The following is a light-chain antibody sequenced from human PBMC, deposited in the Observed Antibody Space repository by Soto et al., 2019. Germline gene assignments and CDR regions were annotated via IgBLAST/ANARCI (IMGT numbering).Light chain of an antibody. CDR1: SSDVGGYNY. CDR3: CSYADTAYV. CDR2: DVS. Sequence: QSALTQPRSESGSPGQSVTISCTGTSSDVGGYNYVSWYQQHPGKAPKCIIYDVSKRPSGVPDRFSGSKSGNTASLTISGLQAEDEADYYCCSYADTAYVFGTGTKLTVL. J-gene: IGLJ1*01. V-gene: IGLV2-11*01.